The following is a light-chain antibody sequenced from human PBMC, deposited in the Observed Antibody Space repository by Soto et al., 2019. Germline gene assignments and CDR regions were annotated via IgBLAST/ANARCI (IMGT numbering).Light chain of an antibody. V-gene: IGLV2-14*01. CDR3: SSYTSSSLDFYV. J-gene: IGLJ1*01. CDR1: SSDVVGYNY. CDR2: DVS. Sequence: QSVLTQPASVSGSPGQSITISCTGTSSDVVGYNYVSWYQQHPGKAPKLMIYDVSNRPSGVSNRFSGSKSGNTASLTISGLQAEDEADYYCSSYTSSSLDFYVFGTGTKVTVL.